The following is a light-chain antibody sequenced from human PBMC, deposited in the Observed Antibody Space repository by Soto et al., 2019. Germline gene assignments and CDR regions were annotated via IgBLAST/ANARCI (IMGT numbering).Light chain of an antibody. V-gene: IGLV2-23*01. CDR3: CSYAGSSTHVV. Sequence: QSVLTQPASVSGSPGQSITISCTGTSSDVGSYNHVSWYQQHPGKAPKLMIYEGSKRPSGVSNRFSGSKSGNTASLTISGRQAEDEADYYCCSYAGSSTHVVFGGGTKLTVL. CDR2: EGS. CDR1: SSDVGSYNH. J-gene: IGLJ2*01.